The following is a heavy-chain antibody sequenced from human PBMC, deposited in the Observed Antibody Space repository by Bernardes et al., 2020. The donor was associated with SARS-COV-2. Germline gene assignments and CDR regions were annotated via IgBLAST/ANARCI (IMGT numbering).Heavy chain of an antibody. J-gene: IGHJ6*02. CDR3: ARHYLESWGPNYYYYGMDV. CDR1: GGSISSYY. CDR2: IYYSGST. D-gene: IGHD3-3*01. Sequence: SETLSLTCTVSGGSISSYYWSWIRQPPGKGLEWIAYIYYSGSTNYNPSLKSRVTISVDTSKNQFSLKLSSVTAADTAVYYCARHYLESWGPNYYYYGMDVWGQGTTVTVSS. V-gene: IGHV4-59*08.